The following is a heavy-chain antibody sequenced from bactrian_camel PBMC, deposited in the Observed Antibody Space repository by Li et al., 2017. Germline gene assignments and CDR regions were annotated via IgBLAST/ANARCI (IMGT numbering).Heavy chain of an antibody. CDR2: INSGGGVT. V-gene: IGHV3S40*01. CDR1: GYTFSNSD. D-gene: IGHD1*01. J-gene: IGHJ6*01. Sequence: DVQLVESGGGLVQPGGSLRLSCAASGYTFSNSDISWVRRAPGKGLEWVSAINSGGGVTYYADSVKGRFTISRDNNKNTVYLQMNSLKPEDTAVYYCVGQRDTGYWGQGTQVTVS. CDR3: VGQRDTGY.